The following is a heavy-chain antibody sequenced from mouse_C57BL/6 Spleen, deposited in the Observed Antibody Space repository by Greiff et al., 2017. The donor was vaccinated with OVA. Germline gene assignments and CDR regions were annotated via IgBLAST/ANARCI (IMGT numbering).Heavy chain of an antibody. Sequence: QVQLQQPGAELVMPGASVKLSCKASGYTFTSYWMHWVKQRPGQGLEWIGEIDPSDSYTNYNQKFKGKSTLTVDKSSSTAYMQLSSLTSEDSAVYYCARGYYYGSSDGWFADWGQGTLVTVSA. CDR1: GYTFTSYW. CDR3: ARGYYYGSSDGWFAD. V-gene: IGHV1-69*01. D-gene: IGHD1-1*01. CDR2: IDPSDSYT. J-gene: IGHJ3*01.